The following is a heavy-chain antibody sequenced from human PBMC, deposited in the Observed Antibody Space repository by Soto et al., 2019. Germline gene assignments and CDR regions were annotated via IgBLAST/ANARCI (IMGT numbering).Heavy chain of an antibody. V-gene: IGHV1-18*01. Sequence: QVQLVQSGAEVKKPGASVKVSCKASGYTFTSYGISWVRQAPGQGLEWMGWISAYNGNTNYAQKLQGRVTMTTDTSTSTAYMELRSLRSDDTAGYYCARDRDEYDYGGSPLRYWGQGTLVTVSS. CDR3: ARDRDEYDYGGSPLRY. CDR1: GYTFTSYG. CDR2: ISAYNGNT. D-gene: IGHD4-17*01. J-gene: IGHJ4*02.